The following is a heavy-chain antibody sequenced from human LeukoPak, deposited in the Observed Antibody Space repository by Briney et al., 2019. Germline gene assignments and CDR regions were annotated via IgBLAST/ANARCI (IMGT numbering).Heavy chain of an antibody. V-gene: IGHV1-69*01. J-gene: IGHJ6*02. Sequence: SVKVSCKASGGTFSSYAISWVRQAPGQGLEWMGGIIPIFGTANYAQKFQGRVTITADESTSTAYMELSSLRSEDTAVYYCARGQVGSSGWYVIGTPHYYYGMDVWGQGTTVTVSS. CDR3: ARGQVGSSGWYVIGTPHYYYGMDV. CDR1: GGTFSSYA. CDR2: IIPIFGTA. D-gene: IGHD6-19*01.